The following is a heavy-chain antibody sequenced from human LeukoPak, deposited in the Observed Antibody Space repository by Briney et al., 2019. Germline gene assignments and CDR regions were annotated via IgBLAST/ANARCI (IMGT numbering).Heavy chain of an antibody. D-gene: IGHD3-10*01. J-gene: IGHJ6*03. V-gene: IGHV3-11*04. CDR2: ISSSGSTK. Sequence: PGGSLRLSCAASGFTFSDYYMSWIRQAPGKGLEWVSYISSSGSTKYYADSVKGRFTISRDNSKNTLYLQMNSLRAEDTAVYYCAKVGSGSYPDNYYYYYYMDVWGKGTTVTISS. CDR3: AKVGSGSYPDNYYYYYYMDV. CDR1: GFTFSDYY.